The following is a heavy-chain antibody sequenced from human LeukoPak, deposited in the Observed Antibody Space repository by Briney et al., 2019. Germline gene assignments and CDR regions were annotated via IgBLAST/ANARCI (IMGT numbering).Heavy chain of an antibody. D-gene: IGHD3-9*01. CDR3: ARGSYYDILTGYARSAGMDV. CDR2: INHSGST. Sequence: SETLSLTCAVYGGSFSGYYWSWIRQPPGKGLEWIGEINHSGSTTYNPSLKSRVTISVDTSKNQFSLKLSSVTAADTAVYYCARGSYYDILTGYARSAGMDVWGQGTTVTVSS. CDR1: GGSFSGYY. J-gene: IGHJ6*02. V-gene: IGHV4-34*01.